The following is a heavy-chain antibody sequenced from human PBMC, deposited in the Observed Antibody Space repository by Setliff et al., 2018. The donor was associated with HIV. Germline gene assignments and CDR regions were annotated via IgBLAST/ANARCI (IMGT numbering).Heavy chain of an antibody. J-gene: IGHJ4*02. CDR1: GYSISSGYY. CDR2: IFHNGTI. V-gene: IGHV4-38-2*02. D-gene: IGHD1-26*01. Sequence: SETLSLTCTVSGYSISSGYYWSWFRQPPGKGLEWIGEIFHNGTIKYNPSLKSRVALSIDTSKSQISLTLTSLTTADTAVYYCGRGPRIVGASWAVIDYWGQGKPVTVSS. CDR3: GRGPRIVGASWAVIDY.